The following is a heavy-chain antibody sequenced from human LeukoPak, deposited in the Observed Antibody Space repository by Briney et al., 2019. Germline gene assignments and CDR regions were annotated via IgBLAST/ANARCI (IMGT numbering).Heavy chain of an antibody. CDR2: IYYSGST. J-gene: IGHJ5*02. V-gene: IGHV4-59*12. CDR3: ARGMLLWFGESRWFDP. CDR1: GGSISSYY. D-gene: IGHD3-10*01. Sequence: SETLSLTCTVSGGSISSYYWSWIRQPPGKGLEWIGYIYYSGSTNYNPSLKSRVTISVDTSKNQFSLKLSSVTAADTAVYYCARGMLLWFGESRWFDPWGQGTLVTVSS.